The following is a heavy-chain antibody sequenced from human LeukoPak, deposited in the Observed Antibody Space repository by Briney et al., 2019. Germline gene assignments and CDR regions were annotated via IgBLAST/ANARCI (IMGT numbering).Heavy chain of an antibody. Sequence: KPSETLSLTCTVSGASLSSGNYYWSWIRQPPGKGLEWIGYIYYSGSTNYNPSLKSRVTISLDTSKNQFSLKLTSVTAADTAVYYRARFRGVPYYYGMDVWGQGTTVTVSS. V-gene: IGHV4-61*01. CDR2: IYYSGST. CDR3: ARFRGVPYYYGMDV. D-gene: IGHD3-10*01. J-gene: IGHJ6*02. CDR1: GASLSSGNYY.